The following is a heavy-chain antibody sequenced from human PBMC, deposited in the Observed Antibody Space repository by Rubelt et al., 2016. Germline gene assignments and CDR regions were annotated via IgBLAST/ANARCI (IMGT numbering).Heavy chain of an antibody. CDR3: ANYFNSGSRTFDY. CDR2: ISYDGNIE. Sequence: GKGLEWVAVISYDGNIENYADSVRGRFTISRDQSKNTLYLQMSSLRNDDTAVYYCANYFNSGSRTFDYWGQGTLVTVSS. J-gene: IGHJ4*02. D-gene: IGHD1-26*01. V-gene: IGHV3-30*04.